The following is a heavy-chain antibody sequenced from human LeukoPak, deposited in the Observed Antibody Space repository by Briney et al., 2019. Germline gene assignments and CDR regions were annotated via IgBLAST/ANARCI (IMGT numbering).Heavy chain of an antibody. CDR3: AKEPRVLRHFDWIFQH. J-gene: IGHJ1*01. Sequence: PGGSLRLSCAASGFTFDDYAMHWVRQAPGKGLEWVSGISWNSGSIGYADSVKGRFTISRDNAKNSLYLQMNSLRAEDTALYYCAKEPRVLRHFDWIFQHWGQGTLVTVSS. V-gene: IGHV3-9*01. D-gene: IGHD3-9*01. CDR2: ISWNSGSI. CDR1: GFTFDDYA.